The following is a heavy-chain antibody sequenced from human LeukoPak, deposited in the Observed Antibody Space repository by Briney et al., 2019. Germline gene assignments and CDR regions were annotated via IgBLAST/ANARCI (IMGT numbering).Heavy chain of an antibody. D-gene: IGHD3-22*01. J-gene: IGHJ4*02. CDR2: ISSSSSTI. CDR1: GFTFSSYS. Sequence: GGSLRLSCAASGFTFSSYSMNWVRQAPGKGLEWVSYISSSSSTIYYADSVKGRFTISRDNSKNTLYLQMNSLRAEDTAVYYCAKDLELYYYDSSGYGPFDYWGQGTLVTVSS. V-gene: IGHV3-48*01. CDR3: AKDLELYYYDSSGYGPFDY.